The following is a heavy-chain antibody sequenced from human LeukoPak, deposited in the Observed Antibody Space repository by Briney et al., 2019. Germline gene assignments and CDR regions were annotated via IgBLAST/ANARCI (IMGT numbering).Heavy chain of an antibody. CDR1: GYTFTGYY. D-gene: IGHD6-13*01. V-gene: IGHV1-2*02. CDR2: INPNSGGT. Sequence: ASVKVSCKAPGYTFTGYYMHWVRQAPGQGLEWMGWINPNSGGTNYAQKFQGRVTMTRDTSISTAYMELSRLRSDDTAVYYCARSGGFAAAAGDYWGQGTLVTVSS. CDR3: ARSGGFAAAAGDY. J-gene: IGHJ4*02.